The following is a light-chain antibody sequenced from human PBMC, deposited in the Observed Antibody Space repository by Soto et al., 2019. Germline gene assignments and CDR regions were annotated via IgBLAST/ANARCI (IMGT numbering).Light chain of an antibody. J-gene: IGKJ2*01. CDR3: QQYNTCPYT. V-gene: IGKV3-15*01. CDR2: DTS. Sequence: IVLTQSPATLSVSPGERVTLSCRASQSVSSLLAWYQQKPRQAPRLLVYDTSTRATGIPARFSGSGSGTDFTLTISSLQSEDFAIYYCQQYNTCPYTFGQGTKLEIK. CDR1: QSVSSL.